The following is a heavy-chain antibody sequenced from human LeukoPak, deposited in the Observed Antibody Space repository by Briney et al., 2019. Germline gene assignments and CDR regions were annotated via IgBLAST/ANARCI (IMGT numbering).Heavy chain of an antibody. CDR1: GGSFSGYY. Sequence: SETLSLTCAVYGGSFSGYYWSWIRQPPGKGLEWIGEINHSGSTNYNPSLESRVTISVDTSKNQFSLKLSSVTAADTAVYYCARGVGLEMATSYFDYWGQGTLVTVSS. J-gene: IGHJ4*02. D-gene: IGHD5-24*01. CDR3: ARGVGLEMATSYFDY. CDR2: INHSGST. V-gene: IGHV4-34*01.